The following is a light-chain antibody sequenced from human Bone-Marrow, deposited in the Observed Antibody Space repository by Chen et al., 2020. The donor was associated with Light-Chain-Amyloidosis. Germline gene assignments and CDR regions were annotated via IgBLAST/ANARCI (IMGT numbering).Light chain of an antibody. CDR3: QQYNNWPPWT. Sequence: EIVMTQSPATLSVSPGDRATLSCRASQSVSSSLAWYQQKPGQAPRLLIYGASTRATGIPARFSGSGSGTEFTHTISSLQSEDFAVYYCQQYNNWPPWTFGQGTKVEIK. CDR2: GAS. CDR1: QSVSSS. V-gene: IGKV3-15*01. J-gene: IGKJ1*01.